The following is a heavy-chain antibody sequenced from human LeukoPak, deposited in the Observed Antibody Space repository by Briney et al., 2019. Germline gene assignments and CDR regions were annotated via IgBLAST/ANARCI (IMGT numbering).Heavy chain of an antibody. CDR2: IKSKTDGGTT. D-gene: IGHD2-2*01. J-gene: IGHJ4*02. Sequence: GGSLRLSCAASGFTFSNAWMSWVRQAPGKGLEWVDRIKSKTDGGTTDYAAPVKGRFTISRDDSKNTLYLQMNSLKTEDTAVYYCTTDQLPIFDYWGQGTLVTVSS. CDR3: TTDQLPIFDY. V-gene: IGHV3-15*01. CDR1: GFTFSNAW.